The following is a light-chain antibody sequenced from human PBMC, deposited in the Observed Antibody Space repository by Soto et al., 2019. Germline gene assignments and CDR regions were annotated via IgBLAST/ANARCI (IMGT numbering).Light chain of an antibody. Sequence: EIVLTQSPDTLYVSPGEGATLSCRASQSVRTKLAWYQQKAGQAPRLLIYGASTRATGIPDRFSGIGSGTEFTLTISSLQSEDFAVYYCQRYNSWPPITFGQGTKVDIK. CDR3: QRYNSWPPIT. J-gene: IGKJ1*01. CDR1: QSVRTK. CDR2: GAS. V-gene: IGKV3-15*01.